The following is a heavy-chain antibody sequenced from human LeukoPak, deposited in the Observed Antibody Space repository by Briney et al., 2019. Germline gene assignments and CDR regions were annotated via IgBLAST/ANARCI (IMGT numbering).Heavy chain of an antibody. CDR1: GFTFSSYV. Sequence: GGSLRLSCAASGFTFSSYVMSWVRQAPGEGLEWVSAIIGSGDRTYYADSVKGRFTISRDNSKNTVYLQMNSLRAEDTAVYYCAKRGPAGAGKSPDYFDYWGQGTLVTVSS. CDR3: AKRGPAGAGKSPDYFDY. D-gene: IGHD6-19*01. J-gene: IGHJ4*02. CDR2: IIGSGDRT. V-gene: IGHV3-23*01.